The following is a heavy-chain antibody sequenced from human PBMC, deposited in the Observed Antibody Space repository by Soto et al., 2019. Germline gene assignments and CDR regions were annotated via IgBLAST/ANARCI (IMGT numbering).Heavy chain of an antibody. Sequence: GGSLRLSCAASGFSFSTYSMNWVRQAPGKGLEWVSAISGSGGSTYYADSVKGRFTISRDNSKNTLYLQMNSLRAEDTAVYYCAKDLRFIRLPTDSCSFDYWGQGTLVTVPQ. CDR2: ISGSGGST. J-gene: IGHJ4*02. CDR1: GFSFSTYS. V-gene: IGHV3-23*01. CDR3: AKDLRFIRLPTDSCSFDY. D-gene: IGHD2-2*01.